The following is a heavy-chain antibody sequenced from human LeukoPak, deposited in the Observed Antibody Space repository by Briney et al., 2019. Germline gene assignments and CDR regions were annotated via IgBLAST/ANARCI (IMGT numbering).Heavy chain of an antibody. Sequence: GGSLRLTCAVSGFTFNNHAMSWVRQAPGKGLEWVSATSGSGGSTYYADSVKGRFTISRDNSKNTLYLQMNSLRVEDTAVYHCAKDQTYYYGSGSGFDIWGQGTMVTVSS. CDR1: GFTFNNHA. J-gene: IGHJ3*02. D-gene: IGHD3-10*01. CDR3: AKDQTYYYGSGSGFDI. CDR2: TSGSGGST. V-gene: IGHV3-23*01.